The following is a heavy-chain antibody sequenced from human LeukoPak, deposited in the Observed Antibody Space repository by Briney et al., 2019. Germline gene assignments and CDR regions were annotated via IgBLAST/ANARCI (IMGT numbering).Heavy chain of an antibody. CDR3: ARRASDPVWFDP. J-gene: IGHJ5*02. V-gene: IGHV1-69*13. CDR1: GGTFSSYA. CDR2: IIPIFGTA. Sequence: SVKVSCKASGGTFSSYAISWVRQAPGQGLEWMGGIIPIFGTANYAQKFQGRVTITADESTSTAYMELSSLRSEDTAVYYCARRASDPVWFDPWGQGTLVTVSS.